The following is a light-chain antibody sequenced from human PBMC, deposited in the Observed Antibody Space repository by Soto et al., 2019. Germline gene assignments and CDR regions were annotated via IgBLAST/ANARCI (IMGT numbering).Light chain of an antibody. CDR1: QSINAR. CDR3: QQYNTWLWT. CDR2: GAF. Sequence: EVVMTQSPATLSVSPGERVTLSSRASQSINARLAWYQQKPGQAPRLLIHGAFTRATGIPARFSGSGFGTEFILTISSLQSEDFAVYYCQQYNTWLWTFGQGTKVEIE. V-gene: IGKV3-15*01. J-gene: IGKJ1*01.